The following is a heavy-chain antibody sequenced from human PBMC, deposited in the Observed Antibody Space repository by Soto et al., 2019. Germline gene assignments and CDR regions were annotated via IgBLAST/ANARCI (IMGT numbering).Heavy chain of an antibody. D-gene: IGHD1-26*01. CDR1: GGSITSSSYY. V-gene: IGHV4-39*01. Sequence: QLHLRESGPGLVKPSETLSLTCTVSGGSITSSSYYWGWIRQPPGKGLEWIVIIYYSGSTYYTPSLKSRVTISVDTSKNQFSLKLSSVTAADTAVYYCATQEVGGTYVYTFDPWGQGTLFTVSS. J-gene: IGHJ5*02. CDR3: ATQEVGGTYVYTFDP. CDR2: IYYSGST.